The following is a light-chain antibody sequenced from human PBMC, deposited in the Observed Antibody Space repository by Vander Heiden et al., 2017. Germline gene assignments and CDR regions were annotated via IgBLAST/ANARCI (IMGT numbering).Light chain of an antibody. Sequence: DIQMTQSPSTLSASVGDRVTITCRASQSISGWLAWYQQKPWKAPNLLIYKASSLESGVPSRFSASGSGTEFTLTISSLQPDDFATYYCQQYQGYGLTFGHG. CDR2: KAS. V-gene: IGKV1-5*03. CDR1: QSISGW. J-gene: IGKJ2*01. CDR3: QQYQGYGLT.